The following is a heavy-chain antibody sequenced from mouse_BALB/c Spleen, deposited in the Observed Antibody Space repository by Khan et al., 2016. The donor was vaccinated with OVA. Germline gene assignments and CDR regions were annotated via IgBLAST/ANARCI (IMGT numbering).Heavy chain of an antibody. CDR2: IWAGGDT. CDR1: GFSLSSFG. Sequence: VQLQESGPGLVAPSQSLSITCTVSGFSLSSFGVYWVRQPPGKGLEWLGVIWAGGDTNYNSALMSRLSISKDNSKSQVFLKMNSLQTDDTAVYYWARDGYYFDYWGQGTTLTVSS. CDR3: ARDGYYFDY. V-gene: IGHV2-9*02. D-gene: IGHD2-2*01. J-gene: IGHJ2*01.